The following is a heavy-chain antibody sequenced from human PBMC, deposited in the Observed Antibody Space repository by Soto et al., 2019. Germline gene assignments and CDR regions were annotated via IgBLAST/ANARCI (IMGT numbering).Heavy chain of an antibody. D-gene: IGHD3-22*01. J-gene: IGHJ4*02. CDR1: GFTFSSYA. Sequence: QVQLVESGAGVVQPGRSLRLSGAASGFTFSSYAMHWVREAPGKGLEWVAVISYDGSNKYYADSVKGRFTISRDNSKNTLYLQMNSLRAEDTAVYYCAKARPMIVVVSSFDYWGQGTLVTVSS. CDR3: AKARPMIVVVSSFDY. CDR2: ISYDGSNK. V-gene: IGHV3-30-3*01.